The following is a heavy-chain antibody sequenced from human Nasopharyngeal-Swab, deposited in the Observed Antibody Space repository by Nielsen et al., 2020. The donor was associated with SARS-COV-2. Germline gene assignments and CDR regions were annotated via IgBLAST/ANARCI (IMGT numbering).Heavy chain of an antibody. CDR2: ISSSDSTT. D-gene: IGHD6-19*01. V-gene: IGHV3-48*03. CDR3: ARADSSGWFFSD. J-gene: IGHJ4*02. Sequence: WIRQPPGKGLEWVSYISSSDSTTYYADSVKGRFTISRDNAKNSLCLQMNSLRVEGTGVYYCARADSSGWFFSDWGRGTLVTVSS.